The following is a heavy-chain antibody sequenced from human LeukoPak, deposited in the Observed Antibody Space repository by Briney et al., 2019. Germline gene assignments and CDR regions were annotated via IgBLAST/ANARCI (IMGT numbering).Heavy chain of an antibody. D-gene: IGHD6-6*01. V-gene: IGHV3-7*05. J-gene: IGHJ5*01. CDR2: IKKDGSEK. CDR1: GFIFSSYW. CDR3: ARDEYSWFDS. Sequence: GGSLRLSCAASGFIFSSYWMNWVRQAPGKGLEWVANIKKDGSEKYYGDSVKGRFTISRDNAKSSLYLQMNSLRAEDTAVYYCARDEYSWFDSWGQGTLVTVSS.